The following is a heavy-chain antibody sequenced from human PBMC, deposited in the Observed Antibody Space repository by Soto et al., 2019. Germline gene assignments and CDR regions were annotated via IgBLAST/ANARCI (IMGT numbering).Heavy chain of an antibody. CDR1: GFTFSDYW. CDR3: ARGLRNYYGVDV. J-gene: IGHJ6*02. CDR2: IKFDGSFT. Sequence: EVQLVESGGGLVQPGGSLRLSCVASGFTFSDYWIHWVRQAPEKGLVWVSRIKFDGSFTSHADSVKGRFTISRDNARNTVHLQMDSLRAEDTGVYYCARGLRNYYGVDVWGQGTTVTVSS. V-gene: IGHV3-74*01. D-gene: IGHD4-17*01.